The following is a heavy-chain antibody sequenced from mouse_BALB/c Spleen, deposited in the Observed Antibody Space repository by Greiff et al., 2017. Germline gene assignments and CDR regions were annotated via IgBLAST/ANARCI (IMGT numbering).Heavy chain of an antibody. CDR2: INPGSGGT. CDR1: GYAFTNYL. J-gene: IGHJ3*01. Sequence: QVQLKQSGAELVRPGTSVKVSCKASGYAFTNYLIEWVKQRPGQGLEWIGVINPGSGGTNYNEKFKGQATLTADKSSSTAYMQLSSLTSDDSSVYFCARSYDSAWLDYWGQGTLVTVSA. CDR3: ARSYDSAWLDY. V-gene: IGHV1-54*01. D-gene: IGHD2-3*01.